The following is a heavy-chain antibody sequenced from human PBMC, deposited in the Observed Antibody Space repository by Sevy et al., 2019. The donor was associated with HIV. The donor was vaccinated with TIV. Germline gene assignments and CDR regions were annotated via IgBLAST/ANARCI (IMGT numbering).Heavy chain of an antibody. Sequence: GGSLRLSCAASGFTFSSYGMQWVRQAPGKGLEWVAVIWNDGSNKYYADSVKGRFTTSRDNSSNTLFLQMNSLRAEVTAVYYCARDVRGEGIRPGDLDYWGQGTLVTVSS. D-gene: IGHD3-10*02. CDR1: GFTFSSYG. J-gene: IGHJ4*02. CDR2: IWNDGSNK. V-gene: IGHV3-33*01. CDR3: ARDVRGEGIRPGDLDY.